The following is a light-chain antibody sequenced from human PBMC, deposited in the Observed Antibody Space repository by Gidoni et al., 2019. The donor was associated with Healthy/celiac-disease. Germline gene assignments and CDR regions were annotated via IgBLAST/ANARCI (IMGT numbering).Light chain of an antibody. V-gene: IGKV3-20*01. CDR3: QQYGSSPSIT. J-gene: IGKJ5*01. CDR2: GAS. CDR1: QSVSSSY. Sequence: EIVWTQSPGTLSVSPGERATLSCRASQSVSSSYLAWYQQKPGQAPRLLIYGASSRATGIPDRFSGSGSGTDFTLTISRLEPEDFAVYYCQQYGSSPSITFGQGTRLEIK.